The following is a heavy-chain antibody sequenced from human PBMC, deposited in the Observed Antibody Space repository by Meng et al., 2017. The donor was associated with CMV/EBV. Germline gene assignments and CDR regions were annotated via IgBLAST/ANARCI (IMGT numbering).Heavy chain of an antibody. V-gene: IGHV3-11*06. D-gene: IGHD6-13*01. CDR3: ARDSSSWYCDY. Sequence: QLRLVGSGGGLVKPGGSLRLSCAASGFTFSDYYMSWIRQAPGKGLEWVSYISSSSSYIYYADSVKGRFTISRDNAKNSLYLQMNSLRAEDTAVYYCARDSSSWYCDYWGQGTLVTVSS. CDR1: GFTFSDYY. CDR2: ISSSSSYI. J-gene: IGHJ4*02.